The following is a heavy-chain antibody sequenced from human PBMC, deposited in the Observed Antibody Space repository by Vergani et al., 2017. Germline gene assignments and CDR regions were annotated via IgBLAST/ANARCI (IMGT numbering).Heavy chain of an antibody. D-gene: IGHD3-22*01. CDR2: IIPIFGTA. Sequence: QVQLVQSGAEVKKPGSSVKVSCKASGGTFSSYAISWVRQAPGQGLEWMGGIIPIFGTANYAQKFQGRVTITADESTSTDYMELSSLRSEDTAVYYCARVLVEYDSSGYYYPVAAFDIWGQGTMVVVSS. J-gene: IGHJ3*02. CDR3: ARVLVEYDSSGYYYPVAAFDI. V-gene: IGHV1-69*12. CDR1: GGTFSSYA.